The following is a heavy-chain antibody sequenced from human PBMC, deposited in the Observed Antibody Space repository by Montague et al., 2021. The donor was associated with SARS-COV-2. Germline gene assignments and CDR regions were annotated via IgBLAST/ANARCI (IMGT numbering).Heavy chain of an antibody. V-gene: IGHV6-1*01. Sequence: CAISGDSVSINIATWNWIRQSPSRGLEWLGRTYYRSKWYNDYAESVKSRITIDPDTSKHQFSLHLNSVTPEDTAVYYCARIPVGSKYYFDFWGQGTLATVSS. CDR3: ARIPVGSKYYFDF. D-gene: IGHD2-2*01. CDR2: TYYRSKWYN. CDR1: GDSVSINIAT. J-gene: IGHJ4*02.